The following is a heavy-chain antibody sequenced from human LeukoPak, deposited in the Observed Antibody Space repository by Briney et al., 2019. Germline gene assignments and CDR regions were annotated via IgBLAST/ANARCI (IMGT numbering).Heavy chain of an antibody. J-gene: IGHJ3*02. CDR3: ARLVKTVSYAFEI. CDR1: GFTFSDYY. V-gene: IGHV3-11*04. Sequence: PGGSLRLSCAASGFTFSDYYMSWIRQAPGKGLEWVSYISSSGSTIYYADSVKGRFTISRDNAKNSLYLQMNSLRAEDTAVYYCARLVKTVSYAFEIWGQGTMVTVSS. D-gene: IGHD2-21*02. CDR2: ISSSGSTI.